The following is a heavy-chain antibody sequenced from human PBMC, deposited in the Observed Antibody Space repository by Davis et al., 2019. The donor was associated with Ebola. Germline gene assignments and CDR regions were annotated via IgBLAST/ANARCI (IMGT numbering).Heavy chain of an antibody. J-gene: IGHJ4*02. CDR1: GFTFDDYA. Sequence: SLKISCAASGFTFDDYAMHWVRQAPGKGLEWVSGISWNSGSIGYADSVKGRFTISRDNSKNTLYLQMNSLGAEDTAVYYCAKVYWSDYPNYFDYWGQGTLVTVSS. V-gene: IGHV3-9*01. CDR3: AKVYWSDYPNYFDY. CDR2: ISWNSGSI. D-gene: IGHD3-3*01.